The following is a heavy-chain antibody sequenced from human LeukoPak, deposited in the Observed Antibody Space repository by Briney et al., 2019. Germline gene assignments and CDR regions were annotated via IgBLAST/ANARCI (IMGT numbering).Heavy chain of an antibody. J-gene: IGHJ4*02. CDR2: FEPEDGEP. CDR1: GNSLRDTS. D-gene: IGHD1-26*01. Sequence: ASVKVSCKVSGNSLRDTSIHWVRQTPGQWLEWMGGFEPEDGEPIFAQTFQGRLSMTEDTSTDTAHMELSSLTVEDTAVYYCATADKWEPLDYWGQGTLVTVSS. V-gene: IGHV1-24*01. CDR3: ATADKWEPLDY.